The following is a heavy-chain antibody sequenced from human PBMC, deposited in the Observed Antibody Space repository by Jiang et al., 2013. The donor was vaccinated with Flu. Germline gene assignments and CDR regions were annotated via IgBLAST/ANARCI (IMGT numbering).Heavy chain of an antibody. Sequence: KPTQTLTLTCTFSGFSISTSGMRVSWIRQPPGKALEWLARIDWDDDKFYSTSLKTRLTISKDTSKNQVVLTMTNMDPVDTATYYCARADFSGSFCNWGQGTLVTVSS. CDR1: GFSISTSGMR. D-gene: IGHD1-26*01. CDR2: IDWDDDK. CDR3: ARADFSGSFCN. J-gene: IGHJ4*02. V-gene: IGHV2-70*04.